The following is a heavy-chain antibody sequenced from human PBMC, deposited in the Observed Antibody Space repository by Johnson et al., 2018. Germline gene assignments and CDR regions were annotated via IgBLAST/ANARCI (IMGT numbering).Heavy chain of an antibody. CDR2: IFYSGDT. D-gene: IGHD1-26*01. CDR1: GVSISTYS. CDR3: ARDSSRVGDTKYFDF. Sequence: QVQLQESGPGLVKPSATLSLTCPVSGVSISTYSWSWIRQPPGKGLEFIGQIFYSGDTNYHPSLKSRVTLSIDTSKNPFSLCLISVTTADTAVYYCARDSSRVGDTKYFDFWGQGTLVTVSP. V-gene: IGHV4-59*01. J-gene: IGHJ4*02.